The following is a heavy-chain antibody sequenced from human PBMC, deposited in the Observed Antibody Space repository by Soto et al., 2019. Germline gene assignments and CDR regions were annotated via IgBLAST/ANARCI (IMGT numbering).Heavy chain of an antibody. CDR1: GFTFSDYY. CDR2: ISSSCSII. Sequence: GGSLRLSCAASGFTFSDYYMSWIRQAPGKGLEWVSYISSSCSIIYYADSVKGRLTISRDNAKNSLYLQMNSLRAEDTDVYYCARDLGYYDSSGYFDYWGQGTLVTVSS. D-gene: IGHD3-22*01. V-gene: IGHV3-11*01. CDR3: ARDLGYYDSSGYFDY. J-gene: IGHJ4*02.